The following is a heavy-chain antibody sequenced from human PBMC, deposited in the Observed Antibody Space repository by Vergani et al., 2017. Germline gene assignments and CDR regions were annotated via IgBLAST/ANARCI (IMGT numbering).Heavy chain of an antibody. Sequence: EVQLVESGGGLVKPGGSLRLSCAASGFTFSSYAMSWVRQVPGTGLEWVSGISGMGGTTYYANSVKGRFTIARDNSKNTLYLKMNSLRADDRAVYYCAKGVYCSSTSCYEGRGYYYGMGVWGQGTTVTFSS. J-gene: IGHJ6*02. V-gene: IGHV3-23*04. CDR3: AKGVYCSSTSCYEGRGYYYGMGV. CDR1: GFTFSSYA. D-gene: IGHD2-2*01. CDR2: ISGMGGTT.